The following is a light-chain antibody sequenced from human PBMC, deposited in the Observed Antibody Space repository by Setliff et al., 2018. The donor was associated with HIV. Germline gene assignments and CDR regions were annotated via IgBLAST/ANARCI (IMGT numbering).Light chain of an antibody. CDR1: SSDVGSYDL. CDR3: SSYTSSSTYV. CDR2: EVS. Sequence: QSALTQPASVSGSPGQSIAISCTGTSSDVGSYDLVSWYQQSPDTAPKLMIYEVSNRPSGVPDRFSGSKSGNTASLTISGLQAEDETDYYCSSYTSSSTYVFGTGTKVTVL. V-gene: IGLV2-18*02. J-gene: IGLJ1*01.